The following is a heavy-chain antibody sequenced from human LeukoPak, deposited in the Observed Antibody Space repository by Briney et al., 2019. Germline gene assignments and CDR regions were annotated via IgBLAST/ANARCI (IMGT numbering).Heavy chain of an antibody. CDR3: AKDLRSSSWYCYFDY. J-gene: IGHJ4*02. CDR2: ISGSGGST. CDR1: GSTFSSYA. Sequence: GGSLRLSCAASGSTFSSYAMSWVRQAPGKGLEWVSAISGSGGSTYYADSVKGRFTISRDNSKNTLYLQMNSLRAEDTAVYYCAKDLRSSSWYCYFDYWGQGTLVTVSS. D-gene: IGHD6-13*01. V-gene: IGHV3-23*01.